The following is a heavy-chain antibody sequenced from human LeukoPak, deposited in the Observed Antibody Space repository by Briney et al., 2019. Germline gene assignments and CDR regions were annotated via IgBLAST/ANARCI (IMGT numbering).Heavy chain of an antibody. CDR1: GFTFSSYA. CDR2: ISGSSGST. CDR3: AKLVDYCEGRTCFTSYYYTDI. J-gene: IGHJ6*03. Sequence: GGSLRLSCAASGFTFSSYAMSWVRQAPGKGLEWVSAISGSSGSTYYADSVKGRFTISRDNSKNTLYLQMNSLRAEDTAVYFCAKLVDYCEGRTCFTSYYYTDIWGKGTTVTVSS. V-gene: IGHV3-23*01. D-gene: IGHD4/OR15-4a*01.